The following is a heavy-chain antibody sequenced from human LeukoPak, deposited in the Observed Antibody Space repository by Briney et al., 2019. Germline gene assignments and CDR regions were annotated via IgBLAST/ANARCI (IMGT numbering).Heavy chain of an antibody. Sequence: GGTLRLSCAASGFTFSNHGMNWVRQAPGKGLEWVSAISGSGASTYYADSVKGRFTISTDNSKNTLYLQMNSLRAEDTAVYYCAKDRVTMVRGTFDYWGQGSLVTVSS. V-gene: IGHV3-23*01. CDR1: GFTFSNHG. D-gene: IGHD3-10*01. CDR2: ISGSGAST. J-gene: IGHJ4*02. CDR3: AKDRVTMVRGTFDY.